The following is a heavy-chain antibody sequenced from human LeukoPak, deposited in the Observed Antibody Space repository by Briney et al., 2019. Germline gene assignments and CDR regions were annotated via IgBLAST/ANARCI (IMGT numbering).Heavy chain of an antibody. Sequence: GGSLRLSFAASGFTFSSYAMHWVRQAPGKGLEWVAVISYDGSNKYYADSVKGRFTISRDNSKNTLYLQMNSLRAEDTAVYYCARGGSSWYGNWFDPWGQGTLVTVSS. CDR2: ISYDGSNK. J-gene: IGHJ5*02. CDR3: ARGGSSWYGNWFDP. CDR1: GFTFSSYA. D-gene: IGHD6-13*01. V-gene: IGHV3-30-3*01.